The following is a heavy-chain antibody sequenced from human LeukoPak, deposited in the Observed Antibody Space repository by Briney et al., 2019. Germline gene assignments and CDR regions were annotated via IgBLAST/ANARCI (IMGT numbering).Heavy chain of an antibody. D-gene: IGHD1-14*01. CDR1: GFTFSRYS. V-gene: IGHV3-21*01. CDR3: ARGRYGVDY. Sequence: GGSLTLSCAASGFTFSRYSMNGVRQAPGKALEWVASINSSSSYIYYADSVKGRFTISRDNAKNSLYLQMNSLRAEDTAVYYCARGRYGVDYWGQGTLVTVSS. J-gene: IGHJ4*02. CDR2: INSSSSYI.